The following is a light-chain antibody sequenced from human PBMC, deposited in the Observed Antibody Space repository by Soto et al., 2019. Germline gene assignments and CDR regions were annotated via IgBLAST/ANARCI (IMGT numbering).Light chain of an antibody. CDR2: KAS. CDR1: QTISSW. CDR3: QQYGSSPWT. J-gene: IGKJ1*01. V-gene: IGKV1-5*03. Sequence: DIQMTQSPSTLSGSVGDRVTITCRASQTISSWLAWYQQKPGKAPKLLIYKASTLKSGVPSRFSGSGSGTEFTLTISRLEPEDFAVYYCQQYGSSPWTFGRGAKVDI.